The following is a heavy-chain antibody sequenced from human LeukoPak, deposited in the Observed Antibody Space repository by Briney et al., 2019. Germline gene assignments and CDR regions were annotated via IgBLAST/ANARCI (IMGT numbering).Heavy chain of an antibody. V-gene: IGHV1-18*04. Sequence: GASVKVSCKASGYTFSTYYMYWVRQSPGQGLEWMGWISAYNGNTNYAQKLQGRVTMTTDTSTSTAYMELRSLRSDDTAVYYCARDYYVDTAMAEDDAFDIWGQGTMVTVSS. CDR2: ISAYNGNT. D-gene: IGHD5-18*01. J-gene: IGHJ3*02. CDR3: ARDYYVDTAMAEDDAFDI. CDR1: GYTFSTYY.